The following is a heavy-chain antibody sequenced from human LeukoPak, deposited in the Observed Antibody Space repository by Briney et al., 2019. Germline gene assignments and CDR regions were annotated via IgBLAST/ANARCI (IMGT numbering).Heavy chain of an antibody. D-gene: IGHD3-10*01. CDR2: IKEDGSVK. CDR3: ARDYQGI. J-gene: IGHJ4*02. V-gene: IGHV3-7*01. Sequence: PGGSLRLSCAASGFTFSSYWMSWVRQAPGKGLEWVANIKEDGSVKKYVDSVRGRFTISRDNAKDSLYLQMNGLRVEDTALYYCARDYQGIWGQGTLVTVSS. CDR1: GFTFSSYW.